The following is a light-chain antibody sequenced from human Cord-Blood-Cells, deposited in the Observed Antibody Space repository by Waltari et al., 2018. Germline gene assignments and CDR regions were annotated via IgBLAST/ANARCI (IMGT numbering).Light chain of an antibody. Sequence: QSALTQPASVSGSTGQSITISCTGTSSDVGRYNIVSWYQQHPGKAPKLMIYEGRKRPSGVSNRFSGSKSGNTASLTISGLQAEDEADYYCCSYAGSWVFGGGTKLTVL. CDR2: EGR. CDR1: SSDVGRYNI. J-gene: IGLJ3*02. CDR3: CSYAGSWV. V-gene: IGLV2-23*01.